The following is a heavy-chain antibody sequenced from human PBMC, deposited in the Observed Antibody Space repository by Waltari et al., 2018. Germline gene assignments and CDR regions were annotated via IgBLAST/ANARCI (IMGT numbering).Heavy chain of an antibody. CDR2: ISDDGSNK. J-gene: IGHJ4*02. V-gene: IGHV3-30*18. CDR1: GFPFRSYG. D-gene: IGHD6-19*01. CDR3: AKDGGVAVAEYYFDY. Sequence: QVQLVESGGGVVQPGRSLRLSCEASGFPFRSYGLHWVRQAPGKGLEGVAVISDDGSNKYYADSVKGRFTISRDNSKNTLYLQMNSLRAEDTAVYYCAKDGGVAVAEYYFDYWGQGTLVTVSS.